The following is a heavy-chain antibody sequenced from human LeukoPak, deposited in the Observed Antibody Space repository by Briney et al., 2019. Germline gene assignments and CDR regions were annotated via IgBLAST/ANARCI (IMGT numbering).Heavy chain of an antibody. CDR2: IFPADSDT. J-gene: IGHJ4*02. CDR1: GYIFTNSW. D-gene: IGHD6-6*01. Sequence: GESLKISCKTSGYIFTNSWIGWVRQEPGKGLEWVGIIFPADSDTRYSPSFQGQVTISADKSITTAYLQWSSLEASDTAMYYCARQGVGSSSWGYWGQGTLVTVSS. CDR3: ARQGVGSSSWGY. V-gene: IGHV5-51*01.